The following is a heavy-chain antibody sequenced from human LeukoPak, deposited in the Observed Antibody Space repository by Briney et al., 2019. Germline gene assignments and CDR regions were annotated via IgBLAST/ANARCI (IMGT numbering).Heavy chain of an antibody. CDR1: GFTFSSYA. Sequence: GGALRLSCAASGFTFSSYAMSWVRQAPGKGLEGVSAITGTRASTYYPHSVNGRFTISTDNSQTPLYLQMNSLRAEDTAVYYCAKLGVRGVITPIDYWGQGTLVTVSS. V-gene: IGHV3-23*01. D-gene: IGHD3-10*02. J-gene: IGHJ4*02. CDR2: ITGTRAST. CDR3: AKLGVRGVITPIDY.